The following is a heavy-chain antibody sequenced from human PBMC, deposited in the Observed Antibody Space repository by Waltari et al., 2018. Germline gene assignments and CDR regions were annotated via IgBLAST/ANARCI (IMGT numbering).Heavy chain of an antibody. V-gene: IGHV1-69*14. CDR3: ARGTMVRGVISYYYYYMDV. Sequence: QVQLVQSGAEVKKPGSSVKVSCKASGGTFSSYAISWVRQAPGQGLEWMGGIVPICGTATYAQKFQGRVTITADKTTSTAYMELSSLRSEDTAVYYCARGTMVRGVISYYYYYMDVWGKGTTVTVSS. J-gene: IGHJ6*03. D-gene: IGHD3-10*01. CDR2: IVPICGTA. CDR1: GGTFSSYA.